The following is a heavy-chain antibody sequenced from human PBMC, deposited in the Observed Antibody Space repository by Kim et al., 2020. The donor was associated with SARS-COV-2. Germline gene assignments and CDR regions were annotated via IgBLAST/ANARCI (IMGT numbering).Heavy chain of an antibody. Sequence: GGSLRLSCAASGFTFSSYAMHWVRQAPGKGLEWVAVISYDGSNKYYTDSVKGRFTISRDNSKNTLYLQMNSLRAEDTAVYYCARERGVVVPAAMALGYWGQGTLVTVSS. CDR1: GFTFSSYA. J-gene: IGHJ4*02. V-gene: IGHV3-30-3*01. CDR2: ISYDGSNK. D-gene: IGHD2-2*01. CDR3: ARERGVVVPAAMALGY.